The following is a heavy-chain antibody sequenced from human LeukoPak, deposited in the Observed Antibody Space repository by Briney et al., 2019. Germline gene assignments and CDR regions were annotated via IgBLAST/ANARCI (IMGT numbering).Heavy chain of an antibody. CDR3: ARGRYSGTTYYFDY. CDR1: GFTFSSYW. D-gene: IGHD5-12*01. V-gene: IGHV3-7*03. CDR2: IKQDGSET. J-gene: IGHJ4*02. Sequence: PGGSLRLSCAASGFTFSSYWMSWVRQAPGKGLEWVANIKQDGSETYYVDSVKGRFTISRDNAKISLYLQMNSLRAEDTAMYYCARGRYSGTTYYFDYWGLGTLVTVSS.